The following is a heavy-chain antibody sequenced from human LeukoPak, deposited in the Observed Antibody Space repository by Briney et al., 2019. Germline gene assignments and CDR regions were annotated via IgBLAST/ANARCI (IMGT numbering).Heavy chain of an antibody. J-gene: IGHJ4*02. CDR3: ASYSSGWYSELRFDY. V-gene: IGHV3-66*01. CDR2: IYSGGST. CDR1: GFTVSSNY. D-gene: IGHD6-19*01. Sequence: GGSLRLSCAASGFTVSSNYMSWVRQAPGKGLEWVSVIYSGGSTYYADSVKGRFTISRDNSKNTLYLQMNSLRAEDTAVYYCASYSSGWYSELRFDYWGQGTLVTVSS.